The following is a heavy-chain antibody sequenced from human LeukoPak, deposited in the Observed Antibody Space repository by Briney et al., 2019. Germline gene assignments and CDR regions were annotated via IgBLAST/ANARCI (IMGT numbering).Heavy chain of an antibody. D-gene: IGHD5-12*01. CDR3: ARNENSGWGYFDY. V-gene: IGHV3-23*01. CDR2: IGGSNGIT. J-gene: IGHJ4*02. Sequence: WGSLRLSCAASRFTFNSYAMSWVGRAQGKGWDWVSVIGGSNGITFYVGSVKGRFTISRDNSKDTLYLQMNSLRAEDTAVYYCARNENSGWGYFDYWGQGTLVTVSS. CDR1: RFTFNSYA.